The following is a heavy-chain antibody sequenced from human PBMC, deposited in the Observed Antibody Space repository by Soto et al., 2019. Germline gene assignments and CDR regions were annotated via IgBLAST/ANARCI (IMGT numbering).Heavy chain of an antibody. CDR2: INPNSDGT. Sequence: ASVKVSCKASGYTFTGYYMHWVRQAPGQGLEWMGWINPNSDGTNYAQKFQGWVTMTRDTSISTAYMELSRLRSDDTAVYYCAREVEIQLWFGLGYWGQGTLVTVSS. CDR3: AREVEIQLWFGLGY. CDR1: GYTFTGYY. J-gene: IGHJ4*02. V-gene: IGHV1-2*04. D-gene: IGHD5-18*01.